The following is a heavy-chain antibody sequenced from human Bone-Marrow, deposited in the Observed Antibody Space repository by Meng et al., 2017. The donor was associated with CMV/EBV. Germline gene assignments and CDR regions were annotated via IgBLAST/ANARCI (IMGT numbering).Heavy chain of an antibody. Sequence: SETLSFTCTVSGGSISSSSYYWGWIRQPPGKGLEWIGSIYYSGSTYYNPSLKSRVTISVDTSKNQFSLKLSSVTAADTAVYYCARPGYCSGGSCPTGPYYYYGMDVWGQGTTVTVSS. CDR1: GGSISSSSYY. D-gene: IGHD2-15*01. CDR2: IYYSGST. J-gene: IGHJ6*02. V-gene: IGHV4-39*01. CDR3: ARPGYCSGGSCPTGPYYYYGMDV.